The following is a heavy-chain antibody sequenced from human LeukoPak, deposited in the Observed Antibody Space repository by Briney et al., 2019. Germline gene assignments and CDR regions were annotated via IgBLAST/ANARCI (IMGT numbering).Heavy chain of an antibody. CDR2: IYYSGIA. CDR1: GGSISSYQ. CDR3: ARVGVDYSGNIIKYFFDY. J-gene: IGHJ4*02. D-gene: IGHD4-23*01. Sequence: PSETLSLTCTVSGGSISSYQWSWIRQPPGKGLEWIGNIYYSGIANYNPSLKSRVIISVDTSKNQFSLKLSPVTAADTAVYYCARVGVDYSGNIIKYFFDYWGQGTLVTVSS. V-gene: IGHV4-59*01.